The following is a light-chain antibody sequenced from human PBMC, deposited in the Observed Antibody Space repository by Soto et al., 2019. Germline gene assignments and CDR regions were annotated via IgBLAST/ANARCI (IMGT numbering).Light chain of an antibody. Sequence: QSVLTQPPSVSAAPGQTVTISCSGSISNIGKNYVSWYQQLPGTAPKVLVYDNNRRPSGVPDRFSGSKSGTSASLAISGLQSEDEADYFCAAWDTTLNAVVFGTGTKLTVL. CDR2: DNN. V-gene: IGLV1-51*02. CDR1: ISNIGKNY. CDR3: AAWDTTLNAVV. J-gene: IGLJ1*01.